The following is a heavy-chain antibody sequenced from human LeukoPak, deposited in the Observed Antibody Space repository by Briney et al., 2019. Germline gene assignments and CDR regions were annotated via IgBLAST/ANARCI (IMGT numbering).Heavy chain of an antibody. J-gene: IGHJ4*02. D-gene: IGHD2/OR15-2a*01. Sequence: GGSLRVSCVASGFTFTDHCMHWLRQVPGKGLLWVSRINPDGRRTVYADSVKGRFIVSRDNAKNTLYLQMNSLTAEDTALYYCTRDAKNNRDFGLWGQGTLVTVSS. CDR2: INPDGRRT. CDR3: TRDAKNNRDFGL. CDR1: GFTFTDHC. V-gene: IGHV3-74*01.